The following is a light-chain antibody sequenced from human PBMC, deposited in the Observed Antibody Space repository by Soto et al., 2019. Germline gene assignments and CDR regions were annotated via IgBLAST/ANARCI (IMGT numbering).Light chain of an antibody. V-gene: IGKV3-11*01. Sequence: EIVLTQSPVTLSLSPGERATLSCRASQSVRTYLAWYQQRPGQAPRLLLYGASNRATGTPARFSGSGSGTDFTLTISSLEPEDSAVYYCQQRSNRLTFGGGTKVDIK. J-gene: IGKJ4*01. CDR2: GAS. CDR1: QSVRTY. CDR3: QQRSNRLT.